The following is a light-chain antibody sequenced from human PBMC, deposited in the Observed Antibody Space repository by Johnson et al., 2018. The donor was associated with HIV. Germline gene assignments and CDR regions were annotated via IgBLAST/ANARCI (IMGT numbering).Light chain of an antibody. Sequence: QSVLTQPPSVSAAPGQKVTISCSGSRSNIGNNYVSWYQQLPGTAPKLLISNNSKRPSGIPYRFSGSKSGTSATLAITGLQTGDEADYYCGAWDSSLSAYVFGTGTQVTV. J-gene: IGLJ1*01. CDR1: RSNIGNNY. V-gene: IGLV1-51*01. CDR2: NNS. CDR3: GAWDSSLSAYV.